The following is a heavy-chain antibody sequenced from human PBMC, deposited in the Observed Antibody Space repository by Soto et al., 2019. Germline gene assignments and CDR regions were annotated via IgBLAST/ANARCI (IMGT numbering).Heavy chain of an antibody. Sequence: QPGGSLRLSCAASGFTFSSYSMNWVRQAPGKGLEWVSYISSSSSTIYYADSVKGRFTISRDNAKNSLYLQMNSLRAEDTAVYYCARGGGVVGVVAATVYYYYMDVGGKGTTVTVPS. CDR3: ARGGGVVGVVAATVYYYYMDV. D-gene: IGHD2-15*01. V-gene: IGHV3-48*01. CDR1: GFTFSSYS. J-gene: IGHJ6*03. CDR2: ISSSSSTI.